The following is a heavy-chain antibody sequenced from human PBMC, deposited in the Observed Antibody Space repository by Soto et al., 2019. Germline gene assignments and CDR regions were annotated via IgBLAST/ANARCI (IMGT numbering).Heavy chain of an antibody. CDR2: IYYSRST. CDR1: GGSISSGGYY. J-gene: IGHJ4*02. CDR3: ARLGSSGYYYYEFDY. D-gene: IGHD3-22*01. V-gene: IGHV4-61*08. Sequence: PSETLSLTCTVSGGSISSGGYYWSWIRQPPGKGLEWIGYIYYSRSTNYNPSLKSRVTISVDTSKTQFSLKLSSVTAADTAVYSCARLGSSGYYYYEFDYWGQGTLVTV.